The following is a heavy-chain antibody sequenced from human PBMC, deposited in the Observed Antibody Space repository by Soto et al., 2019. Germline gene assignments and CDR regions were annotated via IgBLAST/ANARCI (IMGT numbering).Heavy chain of an antibody. CDR2: INTDGSVI. J-gene: IGHJ3*02. V-gene: IGHV3-21*02. Sequence: EVQLVESGGGLVKPGGSLRLSCAASGFAFSSYSINWVRQAPGKGLEWVSSINTDGSVIFYAHSVKGRFTISRDNAKNSLYLQMSGLRAEDTAGYYCPPVHPSRLHGGAFDIWGQGTVITVSS. CDR3: PPVHPSRLHGGAFDI. CDR1: GFAFSSYS. D-gene: IGHD4-4*01.